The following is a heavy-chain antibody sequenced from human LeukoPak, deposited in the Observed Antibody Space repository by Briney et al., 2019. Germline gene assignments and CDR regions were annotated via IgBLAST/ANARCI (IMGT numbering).Heavy chain of an antibody. Sequence: SVKVSCKASGGTFSSYAMSWVRQAPGQGLEWMGGIIPIFGTANYAQKFQGRVTITTDESTSTAYMELSSLRSEDTAVYYCARVVGQNGFYFDYWGQGTLVTVSS. D-gene: IGHD2-15*01. CDR2: IIPIFGTA. CDR3: ARVVGQNGFYFDY. J-gene: IGHJ4*02. V-gene: IGHV1-69*05. CDR1: GGTFSSYA.